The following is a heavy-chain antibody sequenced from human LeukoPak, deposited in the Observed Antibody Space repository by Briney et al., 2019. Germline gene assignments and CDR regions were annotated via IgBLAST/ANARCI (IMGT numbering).Heavy chain of an antibody. Sequence: EASVKVSCKASGYTFTSYDINWVRQAPGQGLEWMGWMNPNSGNTGYAQKFQGRVTMTSNTSISTAYMELSSLRSEDTAVYYCASRYDILTGDPHYYYYMDVWGKGTTVTISS. CDR2: MNPNSGNT. V-gene: IGHV1-8*01. CDR3: ASRYDILTGDPHYYYYMDV. J-gene: IGHJ6*03. D-gene: IGHD3-9*01. CDR1: GYTFTSYD.